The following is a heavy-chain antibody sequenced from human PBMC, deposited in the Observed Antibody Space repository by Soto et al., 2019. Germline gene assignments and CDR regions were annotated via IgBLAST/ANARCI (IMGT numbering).Heavy chain of an antibody. V-gene: IGHV3-66*01. CDR3: ARDISGYSYGYGY. CDR1: GFTVSSNY. D-gene: IGHD5-18*01. CDR2: IYSGGST. Sequence: WGSLRLSCAASGFTVSSNYMSWVRQAPGKGLEWVSVIYSGGSTYYADSVKGRFTISRDNSKNTLYLQMNSLRAEDTAVYYCARDISGYSYGYGYWGQGTLVTVSS. J-gene: IGHJ4*02.